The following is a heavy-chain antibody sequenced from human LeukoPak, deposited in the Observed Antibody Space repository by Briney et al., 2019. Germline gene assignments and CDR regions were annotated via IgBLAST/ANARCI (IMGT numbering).Heavy chain of an antibody. Sequence: ASVKVSCKASGYNFNDYYLHWVRQAPGQGLEWMGWINPKNGGTYYAEKFQGRVTMTRDTSISTAYMELSRLRSDDTAVYYCARGNQLPPPLDYYYGMDVWGQGTTVTVSS. J-gene: IGHJ6*02. V-gene: IGHV1-2*02. CDR2: INPKNGGT. CDR3: ARGNQLPPPLDYYYGMDV. CDR1: GYNFNDYY. D-gene: IGHD2-2*01.